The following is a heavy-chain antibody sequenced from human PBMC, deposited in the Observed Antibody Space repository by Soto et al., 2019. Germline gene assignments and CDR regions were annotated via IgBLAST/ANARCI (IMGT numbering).Heavy chain of an antibody. V-gene: IGHV4-39*01. Sequence: QVQLQESGPGLVKPSETLSLTCTVSGGSIYRSGYYWGWIRQPPGRGLEWIGNIDYNGVTYSNPSPKSRVTISRDTSKNQFSLKLTSVTAADTALYYCGKVLVGATRHTDSDSWGPGTLVAVSS. CDR3: GKVLVGATRHTDSDS. D-gene: IGHD2-15*01. J-gene: IGHJ4*02. CDR1: GGSIYRSGYY. CDR2: IDYNGVT.